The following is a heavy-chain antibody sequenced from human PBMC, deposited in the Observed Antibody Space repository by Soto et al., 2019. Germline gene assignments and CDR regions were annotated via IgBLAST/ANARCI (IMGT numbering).Heavy chain of an antibody. V-gene: IGHV1-3*01. CDR1: GYTFTSYA. J-gene: IGHJ5*02. D-gene: IGHD3-3*01. CDR2: INAGSGNT. CDR3: ARGDFWSGYYIANWFDP. Sequence: ASVKVSCKASGYTFTSYAMHWVRQAPGQRLEWMGWINAGSGNTKYSQKFQGRVTITRDTSASTAYMELSSLRSEDTAVYYCARGDFWSGYYIANWFDPWGQGTLVTVSS.